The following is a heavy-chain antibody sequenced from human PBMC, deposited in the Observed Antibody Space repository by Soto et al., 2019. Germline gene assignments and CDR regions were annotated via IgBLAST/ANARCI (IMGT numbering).Heavy chain of an antibody. Sequence: VQLLESGGGLVQPGGSLRLSCAASGFTFSSYAMSWVRQAPGKGLEWVSAISGSGGSTYYADSVKGRFTISRDNSKNTLYLQMNSLRAEDTAVYYCAKDDYDYVWGSYRSPPLDYWGQGTLVTVSS. D-gene: IGHD3-16*02. CDR2: ISGSGGST. CDR3: AKDDYDYVWGSYRSPPLDY. CDR1: GFTFSSYA. V-gene: IGHV3-23*01. J-gene: IGHJ4*02.